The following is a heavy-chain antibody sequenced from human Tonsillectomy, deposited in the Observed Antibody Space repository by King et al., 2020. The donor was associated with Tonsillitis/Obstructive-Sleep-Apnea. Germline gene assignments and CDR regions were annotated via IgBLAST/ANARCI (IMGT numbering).Heavy chain of an antibody. CDR3: ARTFYYDSSRYSEWYFDL. CDR1: GYSFTNYW. D-gene: IGHD3-22*01. J-gene: IGHJ2*01. CDR2: IDPSDSYT. V-gene: IGHV5-10-1*03. Sequence: QLVQSGAEVKKPGESLRISCKGSGYSFTNYWITWVRQMPGKGLEWMGRIDPSDSYTNYSPSFHGHVTISDDKSISTAYLQWCSLKASDTDMYYCARTFYYDSSRYSEWYFDLWGRGTLVTVSS.